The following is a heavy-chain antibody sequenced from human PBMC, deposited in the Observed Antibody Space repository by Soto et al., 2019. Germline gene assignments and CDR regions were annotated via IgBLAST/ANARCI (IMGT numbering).Heavy chain of an antibody. CDR1: GGSISSYY. J-gene: IGHJ4*02. V-gene: IGHV4-59*12. Sequence: PSETLSLTCTVSGGSISSYYWSWVRQPPGKGLEWIGEVYHSGTTNCNPSLKSRVTISIDNSKNQFSLRLTSMTAADTAVYYCAVPGDGDFDHWSQGTLVTV. CDR3: AVPGDGDFDH. CDR2: VYHSGTT.